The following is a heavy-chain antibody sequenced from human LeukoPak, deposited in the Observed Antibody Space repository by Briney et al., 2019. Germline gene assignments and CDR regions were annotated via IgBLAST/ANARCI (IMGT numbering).Heavy chain of an antibody. CDR1: GGSISSYY. Sequence: LSLTCTVSGGSISSYYWSWIRQPPGKGLEWVSYISSSGSTIYYADSVKGRFTISRDNAKNSLYLQMNSLRAEDTAVYYCARYQGSVKVVTPSPLDYWGQGTLATVSS. CDR3: ARYQGSVKVVTPSPLDY. CDR2: ISSSGSTI. V-gene: IGHV3-11*01. D-gene: IGHD4-23*01. J-gene: IGHJ4*02.